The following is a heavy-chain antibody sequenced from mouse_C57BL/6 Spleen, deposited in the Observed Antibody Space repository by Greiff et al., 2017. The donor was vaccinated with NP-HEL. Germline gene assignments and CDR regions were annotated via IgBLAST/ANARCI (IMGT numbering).Heavy chain of an antibody. J-gene: IGHJ4*01. Sequence: EVKLMESGGGLVQSGRSLRLSCATSGFTFSDFYMEWVRQAPGKGLEWIAASRNKANDYTTEYSASVKGRFIVSRDTSQSILYLQMNARRAEDTAIYYCARDADDYDRRAMDYWGQGTSVTVSS. V-gene: IGHV7-1*01. CDR2: SRNKANDYTT. D-gene: IGHD2-4*01. CDR1: GFTFSDFY. CDR3: ARDADDYDRRAMDY.